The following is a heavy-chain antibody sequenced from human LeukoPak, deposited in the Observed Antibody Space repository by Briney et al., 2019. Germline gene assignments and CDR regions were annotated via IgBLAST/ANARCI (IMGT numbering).Heavy chain of an antibody. CDR3: ARGGVSFY. Sequence: GGSLRLSCAASGFTFSSYAMHWVRQAPGKGLEWVAVISYDGSNKYYADSVKGRFTISRDNSKNTLYLQMNSLRAEDTAVYYCARGGVSFYWGQGTLVTVSS. CDR1: GFTFSSYA. J-gene: IGHJ4*02. CDR2: ISYDGSNK. D-gene: IGHD6-6*01. V-gene: IGHV3-30-3*01.